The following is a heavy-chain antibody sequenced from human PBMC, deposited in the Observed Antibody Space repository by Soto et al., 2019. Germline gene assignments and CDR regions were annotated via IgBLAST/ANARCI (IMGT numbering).Heavy chain of an antibody. CDR3: ARGVGATQFYYFDY. CDR1: GFTFSSYW. Sequence: EVQLVESGGGLVQPGGSLRLSCAASGFTFSSYWMSWVRQAPGKGLEWVANIKQDGSEKYYVDSVKGRFTISRDNAKNSLYLQMNSLRAEDTAVYYCARGVGATQFYYFDYWGQGTLVTVSS. D-gene: IGHD1-26*01. J-gene: IGHJ4*02. CDR2: IKQDGSEK. V-gene: IGHV3-7*04.